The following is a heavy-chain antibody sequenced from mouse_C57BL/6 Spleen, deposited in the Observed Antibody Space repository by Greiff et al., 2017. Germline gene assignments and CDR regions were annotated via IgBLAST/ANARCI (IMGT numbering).Heavy chain of an antibody. D-gene: IGHD1-1*01. CDR1: GYTFTDYY. CDR2: INPNNGGT. CDR3: ARGDGSSPYYAMDY. J-gene: IGHJ4*01. V-gene: IGHV1-26*01. Sequence: EVQLQQSGPELVKPGASVKISCKASGYTFTDYYMNWVKQSHGKSLEWIGDINPNNGGTSYNQKFKGKATLTVDKSSSTAYMELRSLTSEASAVYYCARGDGSSPYYAMDYWGQGTSVTVSS.